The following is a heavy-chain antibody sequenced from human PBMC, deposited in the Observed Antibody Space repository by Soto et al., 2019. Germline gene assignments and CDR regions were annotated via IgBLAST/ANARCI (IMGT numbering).Heavy chain of an antibody. CDR1: GFTFSSYA. J-gene: IGHJ3*02. V-gene: IGHV3-23*01. CDR3: AKTGVDFDWLPPGSDAFDI. CDR2: ISGSGGST. D-gene: IGHD3-9*01. Sequence: EVQLLESGGGLVQPGGSLRLSCAASGFTFSSYAMSWVRQAPGKGLEWVSAISGSGGSTYYADSVKGRFTISRDNSKNTLYLQMNRLRAEDTAVYYCAKTGVDFDWLPPGSDAFDIWGQGTMVTVSS.